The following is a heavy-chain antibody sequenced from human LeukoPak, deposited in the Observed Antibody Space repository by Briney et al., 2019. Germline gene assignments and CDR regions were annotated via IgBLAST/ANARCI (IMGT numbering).Heavy chain of an antibody. CDR3: ARHSYTLADY. D-gene: IGHD3-16*01. CDR2: IISSGGST. J-gene: IGHJ4*02. Sequence: GGSLRLSCAASGFTFSNAWMSWVRQAPGKGLEWVSSIISSGGSTYYADSVKGRFTISRDNSKNTLYLQMNSLRADDTAVYYCARHSYTLADYWGQGTLVTVSS. V-gene: IGHV3-23*01. CDR1: GFTFSNAW.